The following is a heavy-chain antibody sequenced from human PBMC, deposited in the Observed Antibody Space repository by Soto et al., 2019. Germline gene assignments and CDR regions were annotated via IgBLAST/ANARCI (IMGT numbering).Heavy chain of an antibody. J-gene: IGHJ4*02. CDR2: NNAGNGNT. CDR3: AREEDDCSSTSCHYYFDY. D-gene: IGHD2-2*01. CDR1: GYTFTIYA. Sequence: GASVKVSCEASGYTFTIYAMHWVRQAPEQRLEWMGWNNAGNGNTKYSQKFQGRVTITRDTSASTAYMELSSLRSEDTAVYYCAREEDDCSSTSCHYYFDYWGQGTLVTVSS. V-gene: IGHV1-3*01.